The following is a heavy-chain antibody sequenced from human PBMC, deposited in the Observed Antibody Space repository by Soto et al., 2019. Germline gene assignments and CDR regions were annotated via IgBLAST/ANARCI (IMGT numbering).Heavy chain of an antibody. CDR3: ARISGPYYYDSSGYLSGPYGMDV. J-gene: IGHJ6*02. V-gene: IGHV5-51*01. CDR1: GYSFTSNW. D-gene: IGHD3-22*01. Sequence: PGESLKISCKGSGYSFTSNWIGWVRQMPGKGLEWMGIIYPGDSDTRYSPSFQGQVTISADKSISTAYVQWSSLKASDTAIYYCARISGPYYYDSSGYLSGPYGMDVWGQGTTVTVSS. CDR2: IYPGDSDT.